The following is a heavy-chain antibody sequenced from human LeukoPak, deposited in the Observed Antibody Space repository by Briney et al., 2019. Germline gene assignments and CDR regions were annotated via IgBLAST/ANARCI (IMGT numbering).Heavy chain of an antibody. CDR3: ARRRMVRGVITGSPNWFDP. J-gene: IGHJ5*02. Sequence: ASVKVSCKASGYTFTSYGISWVRQAPGQGLEWMGWISAYNGNTNYAQKLQGRVTMTTDTSTSTACMELRSLRSDDTAVYYCARRRMVRGVITGSPNWFDPWGQGTLVTVSS. V-gene: IGHV1-18*01. CDR1: GYTFTSYG. CDR2: ISAYNGNT. D-gene: IGHD3-10*01.